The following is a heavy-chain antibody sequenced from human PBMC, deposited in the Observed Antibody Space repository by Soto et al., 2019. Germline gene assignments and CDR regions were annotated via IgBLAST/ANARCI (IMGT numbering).Heavy chain of an antibody. CDR3: ARGRGYSYGLLYYYYGMGV. V-gene: IGHV4-34*01. Sequence: SETLSLTCAVYGGSFSGYYWSWIRQPPGKGLEWIGEINHSGSTNYNPSLKSRVTISVDTSKNQFSLKLSSVTAADTAVYYCARGRGYSYGLLYYYYGMGVWGQGTTVTVSS. CDR1: GGSFSGYY. J-gene: IGHJ6*02. CDR2: INHSGST. D-gene: IGHD5-18*01.